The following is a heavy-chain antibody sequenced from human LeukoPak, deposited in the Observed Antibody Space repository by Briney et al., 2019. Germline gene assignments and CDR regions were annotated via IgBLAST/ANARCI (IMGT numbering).Heavy chain of an antibody. D-gene: IGHD4-11*01. CDR1: GGSISSGGYY. CDR3: ASAPSKDDYSNYGGTYYFDY. J-gene: IGHJ4*02. CDR2: IYHSGST. V-gene: IGHV4-30-2*01. Sequence: PSETLSLTCTVSGGSISSGGYYWSWIRQPPGKGLEWIGYIYHSGSTYYNPSLKSRVTISVDRSKNQFSLKLSSVTAADTAVYYCASAPSKDDYSNYGGTYYFDYWGQGTLVTVSS.